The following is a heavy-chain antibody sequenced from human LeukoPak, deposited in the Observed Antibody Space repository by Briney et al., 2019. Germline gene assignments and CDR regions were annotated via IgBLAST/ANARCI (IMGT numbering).Heavy chain of an antibody. J-gene: IGHJ1*01. CDR3: AKDDAWGRYKD. CDR2: ISPSGGIT. V-gene: IGHV3-23*01. Sequence: GGSLRLSCAASGFTFSDYYMSWIRQAPGKGLEWVSGISPSGGITYYTDSVKGRFTISRDNSKNTVSLQMNSLRGEDTAVYYCAKDDAWGRYKDWGQGTLVTVSS. D-gene: IGHD3-16*01. CDR1: GFTFSDYY.